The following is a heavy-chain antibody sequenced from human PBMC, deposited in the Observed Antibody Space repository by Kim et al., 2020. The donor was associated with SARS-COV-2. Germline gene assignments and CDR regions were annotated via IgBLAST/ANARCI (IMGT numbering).Heavy chain of an antibody. J-gene: IGHJ4*02. Sequence: STNYNPSLKSRVTISVDTSKNQFSLKLSSVTAADTAVYYCARLAVAYIDYWGQGTLVTVSS. CDR2: ST. CDR3: ARLAVAYIDY. D-gene: IGHD2-15*01. V-gene: IGHV4-59*08.